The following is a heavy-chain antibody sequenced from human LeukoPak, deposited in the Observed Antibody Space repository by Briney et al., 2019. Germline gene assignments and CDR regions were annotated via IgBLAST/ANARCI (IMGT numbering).Heavy chain of an antibody. CDR2: IYYSGST. V-gene: IGHV4-31*03. J-gene: IGHJ4*02. D-gene: IGHD5-24*01. CDR1: GGSISSGGYY. Sequence: SQTLSLTCTVSGGSISSGGYYWSWIRQHPGKCLEWIGYIYYSGSTYYNPSLKSRVTISEDTSKNQFSLKLSSVTAADTAVYYCAGQMATINPFDYWGQGTLVTVSS. CDR3: AGQMATINPFDY.